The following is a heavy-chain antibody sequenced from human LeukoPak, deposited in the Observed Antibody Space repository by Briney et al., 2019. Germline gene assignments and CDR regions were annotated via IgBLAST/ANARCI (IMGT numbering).Heavy chain of an antibody. Sequence: PGGSLRLSCAASGFTFSSYAMHWVRQAPGKGLEWVAVISYDGSNKYYADSVKGRFTISRDNSKNTLYLQMNSLRAEDTAVYYCARDRVIVVVHDAFDIWGQGTMVTVSS. D-gene: IGHD3-22*01. CDR1: GFTFSSYA. CDR2: ISYDGSNK. V-gene: IGHV3-30*04. J-gene: IGHJ3*02. CDR3: ARDRVIVVVHDAFDI.